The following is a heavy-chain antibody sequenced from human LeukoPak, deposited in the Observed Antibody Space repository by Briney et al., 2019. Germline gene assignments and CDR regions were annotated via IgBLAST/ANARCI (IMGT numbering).Heavy chain of an antibody. Sequence: GASVKVSCKASGYTFDNYGISWVRQAPGQGLEWMGWISGYNRNTKYAQRLQGRVIMTTDTSTSTVYMELRSLRSDGTAIYYCARDGLRSEWSYFDYWGQGTLVTVSS. CDR3: ARDGLRSEWSYFDY. CDR2: ISGYNRNT. V-gene: IGHV1-18*01. CDR1: GYTFDNYG. D-gene: IGHD3-3*01. J-gene: IGHJ4*02.